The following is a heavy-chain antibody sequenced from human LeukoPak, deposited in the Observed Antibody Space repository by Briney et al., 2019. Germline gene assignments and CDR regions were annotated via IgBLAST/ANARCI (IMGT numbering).Heavy chain of an antibody. V-gene: IGHV4-34*01. CDR3: ARRSYYYDSSGYPT. D-gene: IGHD3-22*01. Sequence: PSETLSLTCAVYGGSFSGYYWSWIRQPPGKGLEWIGEINHSGSTNYNPSLKSRVTISVDTSKNQFSLKLSSVTAADTAAYYCARRSYYYDSSGYPTWGQGTLVTVSS. J-gene: IGHJ4*02. CDR2: INHSGST. CDR1: GGSFSGYY.